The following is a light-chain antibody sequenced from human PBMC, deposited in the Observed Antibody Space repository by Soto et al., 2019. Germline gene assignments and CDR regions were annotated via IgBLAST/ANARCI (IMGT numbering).Light chain of an antibody. J-gene: IGLJ2*01. CDR1: NLGDKY. V-gene: IGLV3-1*01. CDR2: QDN. CDR3: QPCHCTTLFR. Sequence: SYELTQPPSVSVSPGQTGSITCSGDNLGDKYVCWYQQRAGQSPVLVIYQDNRRSSGIPERFSGSNSGNTATLTISGTLSPDEPHYYCQPCHCTTLFRFG.